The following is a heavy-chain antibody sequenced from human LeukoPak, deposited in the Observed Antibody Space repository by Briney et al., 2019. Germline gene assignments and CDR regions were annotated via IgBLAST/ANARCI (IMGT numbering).Heavy chain of an antibody. J-gene: IGHJ3*02. V-gene: IGHV1-58*01. D-gene: IGHD2-15*01. CDR2: IVVGSGIT. Sequence: SVKVSCKASGFTFTNSAVQWVRQARGQRLEWIGWIVVGSGITSYAQKFQERVTVTRDMSASTAYMELSSLRSEDTAVYYCAAEKRVYCSCGACYPDAFDIWGQGTTVTVSS. CDR1: GFTFTNSA. CDR3: AAEKRVYCSCGACYPDAFDI.